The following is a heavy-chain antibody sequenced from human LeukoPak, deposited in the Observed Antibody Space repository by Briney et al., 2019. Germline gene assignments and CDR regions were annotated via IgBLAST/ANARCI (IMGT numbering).Heavy chain of an antibody. D-gene: IGHD6-13*01. CDR2: IKSKTDGGTP. CDR3: TGVSRSSWYDY. J-gene: IGHJ4*02. CDR1: GFTFSNAW. V-gene: IGHV3-15*01. Sequence: PGGSLRVSCAASGFTFSNAWMSWVRQAPGKGLEWVGRIKSKTDGGTPDYAAPVKGRFTISRDDSKNTLYLQMNSLKTEDTAVYYCTGVSRSSWYDYWGQGTLVTVSS.